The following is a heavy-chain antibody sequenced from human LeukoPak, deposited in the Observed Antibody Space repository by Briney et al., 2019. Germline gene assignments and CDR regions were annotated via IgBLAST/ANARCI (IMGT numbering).Heavy chain of an antibody. CDR3: ARDRDYYDSSGYYGGRAFDI. Sequence: SETLSLTCTVSGGSISRYYWSWIRQPAGKGLEWIGRIYTSGSTNYNPSLKSRVTMSVDTSKNQCSLKLSSVTAADTAVYYCARDRDYYDSSGYYGGRAFDIWGQGTMVTVSS. D-gene: IGHD3-22*01. CDR1: GGSISRYY. CDR2: IYTSGST. V-gene: IGHV4-4*07. J-gene: IGHJ3*02.